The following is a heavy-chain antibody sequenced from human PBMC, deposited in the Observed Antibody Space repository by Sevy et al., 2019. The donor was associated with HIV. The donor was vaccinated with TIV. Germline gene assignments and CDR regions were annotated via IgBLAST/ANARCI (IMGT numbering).Heavy chain of an antibody. CDR2: ISHRGST. V-gene: IGHV4-38-2*01. Sequence: SETLSLTCAVSGYSISSGCYWGWIRQPPGRGLEWIGSISHRGSTYYNPSLKGRFTISVDTSKNQFSLKLSSVTAADTAVYYCAGSVSGFDYWGQGTLVTVSS. CDR3: AGSVSGFDY. D-gene: IGHD3-16*01. J-gene: IGHJ4*02. CDR1: GYSISSGCY.